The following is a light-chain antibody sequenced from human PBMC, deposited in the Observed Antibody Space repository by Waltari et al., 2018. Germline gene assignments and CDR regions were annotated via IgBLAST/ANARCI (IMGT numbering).Light chain of an antibody. CDR3: QSADSSDMVY. J-gene: IGLJ2*01. Sequence: SHELTQSPSVSASPGQTARITCSGDTLPKQYAHWYQQKPGQAPVLIIYKDTERPSGIPERFSASTSGTIVTLTISGVRAEDEADYYCQSADSSDMVYFGGGTKLTVL. CDR2: KDT. CDR1: TLPKQY. V-gene: IGLV3-25*03.